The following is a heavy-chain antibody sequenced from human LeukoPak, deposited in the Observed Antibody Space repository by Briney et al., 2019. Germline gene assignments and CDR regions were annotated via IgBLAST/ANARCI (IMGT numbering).Heavy chain of an antibody. CDR1: GGSISSYY. V-gene: IGHV4-59*01. J-gene: IGHJ4*02. Sequence: SETLSLTCTVSGGSISSYYWSWIRQPPGKGLEWIGYIYYSGSTNYNPSPKSRVTISVDTSKNQFSLKLSSVTAADTAVYYCASLDGYNHPFDYWGQGTLVTVSS. CDR2: IYYSGST. D-gene: IGHD5-24*01. CDR3: ASLDGYNHPFDY.